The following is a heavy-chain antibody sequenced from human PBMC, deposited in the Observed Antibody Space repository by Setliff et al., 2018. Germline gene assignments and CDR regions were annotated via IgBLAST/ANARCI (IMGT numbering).Heavy chain of an antibody. J-gene: IGHJ4*02. CDR2: ISSDGSSI. D-gene: IGHD3-3*01. CDR3: ARGSGVTIFGVVTLQLDY. V-gene: IGHV3-23*03. Sequence: GGSLRFSCAASGFTFSSDAMTWVRQAPGKGLEWVSIISSDGSSIYDADSVKGRFTISRENSKNTLYLQMNSLRAEDTAVYYCARGSGVTIFGVVTLQLDYWGQGTLVTVSS. CDR1: GFTFSSDA.